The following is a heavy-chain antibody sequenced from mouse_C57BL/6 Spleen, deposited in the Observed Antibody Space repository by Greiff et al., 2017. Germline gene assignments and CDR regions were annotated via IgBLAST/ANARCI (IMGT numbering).Heavy chain of an antibody. Sequence: QVQLKQSGAELVKPGASVKISCKASGYAFSSYWMNWVKQRPGKGLEWIGQIYPGDGDTNYNGKFKGKATLTADKSSSTAYMQHSSLTSEDSAVYFWARGPIYYGKGYYAMDYWGQGTSVTVSS. D-gene: IGHD2-1*01. CDR3: ARGPIYYGKGYYAMDY. CDR1: GYAFSSYW. J-gene: IGHJ4*01. V-gene: IGHV1-80*01. CDR2: IYPGDGDT.